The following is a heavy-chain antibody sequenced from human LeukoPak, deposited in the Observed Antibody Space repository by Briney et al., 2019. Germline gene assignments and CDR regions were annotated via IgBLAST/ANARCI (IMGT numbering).Heavy chain of an antibody. Sequence: SETLSLTCIVSGGSVSSYYWNWIRQPPGKRLEWIGSFYSSGRPNYNPSLKGRVTMSEDTSKNQFSLTLSTVTAADTAVYYCARTRSFIDYYMDVWGKGTTVTVSS. V-gene: IGHV4-59*02. CDR1: GGSVSSYY. J-gene: IGHJ6*03. D-gene: IGHD5-24*01. CDR3: ARTRSFIDYYMDV. CDR2: FYSSGRP.